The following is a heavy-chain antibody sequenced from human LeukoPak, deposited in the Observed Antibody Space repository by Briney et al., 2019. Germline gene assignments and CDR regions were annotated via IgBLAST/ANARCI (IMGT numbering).Heavy chain of an antibody. CDR1: GGTFSSYA. J-gene: IGHJ4*02. Sequence: ASVKVSCKASGGTFSSYAISWLRQAPGQGLEWMGGIIPIFGTANYAQKFQGRVTITADESTSKAYMELRSLRSEDTAVYYCARESGYCSSTSCFPFDYWGQGTLVTVSS. CDR3: ARESGYCSSTSCFPFDY. V-gene: IGHV1-69*01. CDR2: IIPIFGTA. D-gene: IGHD2-2*01.